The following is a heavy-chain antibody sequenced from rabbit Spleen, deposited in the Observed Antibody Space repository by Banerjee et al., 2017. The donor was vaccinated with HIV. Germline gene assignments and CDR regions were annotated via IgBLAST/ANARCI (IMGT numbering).Heavy chain of an antibody. D-gene: IGHD6-1*01. CDR3: ARFDDKAAGYAFTL. V-gene: IGHV1S40*01. CDR1: GVSFSNNHY. J-gene: IGHJ4*01. CDR2: IEGGSSGFS. Sequence: QSLEESGGDLVKPGASLTLTCTASGVSFSNNHYMCWVRQAPGKGLEWIACIEGGSSGFSYFASWAKGRFTISKTSSTTVDLRVTSLTAADTATYFCARFDDKAAGYAFTLWGQGTLVTVS.